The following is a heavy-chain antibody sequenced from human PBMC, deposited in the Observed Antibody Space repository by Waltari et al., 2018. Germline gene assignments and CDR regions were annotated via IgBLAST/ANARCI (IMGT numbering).Heavy chain of an antibody. CDR1: GFTFSRHG. CDR2: ITYDGGRK. V-gene: IGHV3-30*03. CDR3: ARGSAGKPLDN. D-gene: IGHD2-15*01. J-gene: IGHJ4*02. Sequence: QVWLAESGGGMVQSGGSLRLSCEASGFTFSRHGLHWVRQAPGKGLEWVAFITYDGGRKFYSDSLKGRFTISRDNSKDILFLDMNNLRRDDTAVYFCARGSAGKPLDNWGQGALVTVSS.